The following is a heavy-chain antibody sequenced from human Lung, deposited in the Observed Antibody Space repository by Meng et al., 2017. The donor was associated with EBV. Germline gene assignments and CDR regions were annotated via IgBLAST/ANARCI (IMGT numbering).Heavy chain of an antibody. V-gene: IGHV1-18*01. CDR3: ARGGSQFDY. CDR1: GDTSSNYG. D-gene: IGHD1-26*01. J-gene: IGHJ4*02. Sequence: QVNLVNAGREGKKPGASVKVSCKASGDTSSNYGISWVRQAPGQGLEWMGWVNRYNGNTDYAQKFQGRVTMTTDTSANTVYMEVRSLRSDDTAIYYCARGGSQFDYWGQGTLVTVSS. CDR2: VNRYNGNT.